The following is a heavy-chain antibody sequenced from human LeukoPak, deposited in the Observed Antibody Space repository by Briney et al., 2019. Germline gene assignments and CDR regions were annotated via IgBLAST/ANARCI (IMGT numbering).Heavy chain of an antibody. CDR2: ISSSSSTI. CDR3: AKDKSAYYYDSSGGGAFDI. V-gene: IGHV3-48*04. D-gene: IGHD3-22*01. J-gene: IGHJ3*02. CDR1: GFTFSSYS. Sequence: GGSLRLSCAASGFTFSSYSMNWVRQAPGKGLEWVSYISSSSSTIYYADSVKGRFTISRDNAKNSLYLQMNSLRAEDTALYYCAKDKSAYYYDSSGGGAFDIWGQGTMVTVSS.